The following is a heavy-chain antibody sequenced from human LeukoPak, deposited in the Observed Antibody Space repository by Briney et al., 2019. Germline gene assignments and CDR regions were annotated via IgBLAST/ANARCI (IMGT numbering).Heavy chain of an antibody. D-gene: IGHD6-13*01. V-gene: IGHV3-23*01. CDR2: ISGSGGST. Sequence: GGSLRLSCAASGFTFSSYATSWVRQAPGKGLEWVSAISGSGGSTYYADSVKGRFTISRDNSKNTLYLQMNSLRAEDTAVYYCAKSLGSSSWYARGDYFDYWGQGTLVTVSS. CDR3: AKSLGSSSWYARGDYFDY. J-gene: IGHJ4*02. CDR1: GFTFSSYA.